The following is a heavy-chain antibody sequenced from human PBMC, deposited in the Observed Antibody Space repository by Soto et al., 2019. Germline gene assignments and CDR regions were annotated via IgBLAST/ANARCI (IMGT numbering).Heavy chain of an antibody. Sequence: QVQLMQSGAEVQKSGASVKVSCKDSGGSFSRYASKGVRQAPGHGLEWMGGIIPMFGTRNYAQKFQGRFTITADNSTNTVYMEMGSLRSEDTAVYYCARVIGGSGWSSSVGSWGQGTLVTVSS. CDR3: ARVIGGSGWSSSVGS. CDR1: GGSFSRYA. CDR2: IIPMFGTR. D-gene: IGHD6-19*01. V-gene: IGHV1-69*06. J-gene: IGHJ4*02.